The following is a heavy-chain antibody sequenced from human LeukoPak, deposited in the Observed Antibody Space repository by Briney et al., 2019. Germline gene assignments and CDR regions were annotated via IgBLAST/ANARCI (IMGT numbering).Heavy chain of an antibody. CDR1: GGSISSSNW. Sequence: PETLSLTCAVSGGSISSSNWWSWVRQPPGKGLEWIGEIYHSGSTNYNPSLKSRVTISVDKSKNQFSLKLSSVTAADTAVYYCASWSRQIYYFDYWGQGTLVTVSS. CDR3: ASWSRQIYYFDY. J-gene: IGHJ4*02. D-gene: IGHD3-3*01. CDR2: IYHSGST. V-gene: IGHV4-4*03.